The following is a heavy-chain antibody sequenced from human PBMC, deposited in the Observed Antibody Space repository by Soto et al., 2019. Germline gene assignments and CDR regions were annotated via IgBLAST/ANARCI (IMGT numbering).Heavy chain of an antibody. CDR2: ISYDGSNK. D-gene: IGHD3-10*01. CDR1: GFTFSSYG. CDR3: AKDVWFGRGADYYYYYYGMDV. V-gene: IGHV3-30*18. Sequence: QVQLVESGGGVVQPGRSLRLSCAASGFTFSSYGMHWVRQAPGKGLEWVAVISYDGSNKYYADSVKGRFTISRDNSKNTLYLQMNSLRAEDTAVYYCAKDVWFGRGADYYYYYYGMDVWGQGTTVTVSS. J-gene: IGHJ6*02.